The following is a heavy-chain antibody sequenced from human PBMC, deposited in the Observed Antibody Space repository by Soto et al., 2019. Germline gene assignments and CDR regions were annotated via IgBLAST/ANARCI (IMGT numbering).Heavy chain of an antibody. CDR3: ARDWYGSGTQPDY. CDR2: IWYDGSNK. CDR1: GFTFSSYG. D-gene: IGHD3-10*01. V-gene: IGHV3-33*01. Sequence: QVQLVESGGGVVQPGRSLRLSCAASGFTFSSYGMHWVRQAPGKGLEWVAVIWYDGSNKYYADSVKGRFTISRDNSKNTLYLQMNSLRAEDTAVYYCARDWYGSGTQPDYWGQGTLVTVSS. J-gene: IGHJ4*02.